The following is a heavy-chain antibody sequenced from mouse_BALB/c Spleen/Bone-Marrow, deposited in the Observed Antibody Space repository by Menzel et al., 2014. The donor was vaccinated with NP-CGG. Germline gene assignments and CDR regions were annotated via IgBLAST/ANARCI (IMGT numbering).Heavy chain of an antibody. V-gene: IGHV14-3*02. Sequence: VQLKDSGAELVKPGASVKLSCTASGFNIKDTYMHLVKQRPEQGLEWIGRIDPANGNTKYDPKFQGKATITADTSSNTAYLQLSSLTSEDTAVYYCARYYYGYYFDYWGQGTTLTVSS. CDR2: IDPANGNT. CDR3: ARYYYGYYFDY. D-gene: IGHD1-2*01. J-gene: IGHJ2*01. CDR1: GFNIKDTY.